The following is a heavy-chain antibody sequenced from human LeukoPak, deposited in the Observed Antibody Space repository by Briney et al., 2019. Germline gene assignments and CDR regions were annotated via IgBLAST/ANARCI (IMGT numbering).Heavy chain of an antibody. CDR3: ARVGSGWSGDFDL. D-gene: IGHD6-19*01. V-gene: IGHV1-18*01. Sequence: ASVKVSCKASGYKFTFNGISWVRQAPGQGLEWMGWISGYNGNTNYAQKLQGRVTMTTDTSTSTAYMELRSLRSDDTAVYYCARVGSGWSGDFDLWGRGTLVTVPS. CDR2: ISGYNGNT. J-gene: IGHJ2*01. CDR1: GYKFTFNG.